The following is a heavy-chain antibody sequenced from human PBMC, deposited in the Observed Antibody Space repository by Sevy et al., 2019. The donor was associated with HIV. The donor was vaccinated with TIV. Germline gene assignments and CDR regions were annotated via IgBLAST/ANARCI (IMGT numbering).Heavy chain of an antibody. CDR1: GFTFNSYG. CDR3: ARDSNEYGDYRLSYYFDY. V-gene: IGHV3-33*01. J-gene: IGHJ4*02. CDR2: IYYDGNNK. D-gene: IGHD4-17*01. Sequence: GGSLRLSCAASGFTFNSYGMHWVRQAPIKGLEWVASIYYDGNNKYNADSVKGRFTTSRDESKNTLYLQMNSLRAEDTAVYYCARDSNEYGDYRLSYYFDYWGQGALVTVSS.